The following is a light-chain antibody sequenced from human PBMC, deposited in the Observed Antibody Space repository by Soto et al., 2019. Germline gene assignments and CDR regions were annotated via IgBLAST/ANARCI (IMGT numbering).Light chain of an antibody. V-gene: IGKV3-15*01. CDR1: HSVSST. CDR3: QQYTEWPPWT. J-gene: IGKJ1*01. CDR2: AAS. Sequence: IVMTQSPATLSVSPGERASLSCRASHSVSSTLAWYQQKPGQAPRLLIYAASTRATGIPTRFSGSGSGTEFTLTISSLQSEDFAVYYCQQYTEWPPWTFGQGTKVEIK.